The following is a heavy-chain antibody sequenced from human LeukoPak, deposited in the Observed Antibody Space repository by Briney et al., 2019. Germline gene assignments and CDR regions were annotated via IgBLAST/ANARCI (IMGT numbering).Heavy chain of an antibody. CDR1: GYTFGSHG. CDR3: AKVSVCYGCYLDY. D-gene: IGHD3-16*01. V-gene: IGHV3-23*01. J-gene: IGHJ4*02. CDR2: TNGAGDNT. Sequence: GGSLRLSCAASGYTFGSHGLTWVRQAPGKGLEWVSTTNGAGDNTYYAETVKGRFTISRDNSKNTLYLQMHSLRAEDTAIYYCAKVSVCYGCYLDYWGQGTLVTVS.